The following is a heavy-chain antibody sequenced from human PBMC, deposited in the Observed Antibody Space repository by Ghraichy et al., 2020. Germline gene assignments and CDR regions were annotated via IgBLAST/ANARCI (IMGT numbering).Heavy chain of an antibody. CDR1: GGSISSYY. V-gene: IGHV4-59*01. J-gene: IGHJ4*02. CDR3: ARGSKELELYFDY. CDR2: IYYSGST. Sequence: SETLSLTCTVSGGSISSYYWSWIRQPPGKGLEWIGYIYYSGSTNYNPSLKSRVTISVDTSKNQFSLKLSSVTAADTAVYYCARGSKELELYFDYWGQGTLVTVSS. D-gene: IGHD1-7*01.